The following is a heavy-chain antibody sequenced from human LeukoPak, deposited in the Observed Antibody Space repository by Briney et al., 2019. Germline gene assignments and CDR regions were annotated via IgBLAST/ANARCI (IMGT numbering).Heavy chain of an antibody. CDR3: AKGDHYYDSSGYSDAFDI. CDR1: GFTFSSYA. D-gene: IGHD3-22*01. Sequence: GGSLRLSCAASGFTFSSYAMSWVRQAPGKGLEWVSAISGSGGSTYYADSVKGRFTISRDNSKNTLYLQMSSLRAEDTAVYYCAKGDHYYDSSGYSDAFDIWGQGTIVTVSS. J-gene: IGHJ3*02. V-gene: IGHV3-23*01. CDR2: ISGSGGST.